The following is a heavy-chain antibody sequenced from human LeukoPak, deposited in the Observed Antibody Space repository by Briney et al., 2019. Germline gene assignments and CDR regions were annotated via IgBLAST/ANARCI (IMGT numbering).Heavy chain of an antibody. Sequence: SETLSLTCAVYGGSFSGYYWSWIRQPPGKGLEWIGEINHSGSTNYNPSLKSRVTISVDTSKNQFSLKLSSVTAADTAVYYCASHASPLLRYFDWFPGTSYFQHWGQGTLVTVSS. D-gene: IGHD3-9*01. V-gene: IGHV4-34*01. J-gene: IGHJ1*01. CDR1: GGSFSGYY. CDR3: ASHASPLLRYFDWFPGTSYFQH. CDR2: INHSGST.